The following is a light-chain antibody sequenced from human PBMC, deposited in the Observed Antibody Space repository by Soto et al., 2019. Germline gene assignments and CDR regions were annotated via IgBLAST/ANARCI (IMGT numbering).Light chain of an antibody. CDR1: ETVTGKY. CDR2: AAS. Sequence: EIVLTQSPGTLSLSPGDRATLSCRASETVTGKYLAWYQQKAGQAPRLLIFAASNRATGIPDRFSGSGSGTDFTLTISRLEPEDFAVYFCQQRNVWPPITFGQGTRLEIK. J-gene: IGKJ5*01. V-gene: IGKV3D-20*02. CDR3: QQRNVWPPIT.